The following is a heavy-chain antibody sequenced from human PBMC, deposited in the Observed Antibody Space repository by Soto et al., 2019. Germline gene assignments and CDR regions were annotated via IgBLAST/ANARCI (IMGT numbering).Heavy chain of an antibody. J-gene: IGHJ5*02. D-gene: IGHD3-10*01. V-gene: IGHV4-39*01. CDR2: IYSNGRT. CDR3: ARSGSRGPLRHWFDP. Sequence: SDTLSLTCSVSGGSINNTGYSWVWIRQPSGKGLEWIGMIYSNGRTSSGEPLKSRVTISVDPSNNKISLKVTSVPAADRAVYYCARSGSRGPLRHWFDPWGHGSLVTVSS. CDR1: GGSINNTGYS.